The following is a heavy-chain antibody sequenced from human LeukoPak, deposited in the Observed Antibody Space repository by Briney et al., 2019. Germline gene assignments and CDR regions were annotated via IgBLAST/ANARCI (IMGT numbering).Heavy chain of an antibody. CDR2: IYHSGST. CDR1: GYFISSGYY. D-gene: IGHD2-2*01. Sequence: SETLSLTCAVSGYFISSGYYWGWIRQPPGKGLEWIGGIYHSGSTYYNRSLKSRVTISVDTSKNQFSLKLSSVTAADTAVYYCAVNIVVVPAASFDYWGQGTLVTVPS. V-gene: IGHV4-38-2*01. CDR3: AVNIVVVPAASFDY. J-gene: IGHJ4*02.